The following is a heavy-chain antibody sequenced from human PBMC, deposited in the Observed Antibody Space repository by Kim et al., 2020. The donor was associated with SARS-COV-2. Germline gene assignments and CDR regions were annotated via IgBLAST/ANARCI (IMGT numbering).Heavy chain of an antibody. CDR1: GFTFDDYA. CDR3: AKDRQYSYGLFDY. J-gene: IGHJ4*02. V-gene: IGHV3-43*02. D-gene: IGHD5-18*01. Sequence: GGSLRLSCAASGFTFDDYAMHWVRLAPGKGLEWVSLISGDGCSTYYADSVKGRFTISRDNSKNSLYLQMNSLRTEDSALYYCAKDRQYSYGLFDYWGQGTLVTVSS. CDR2: ISGDGCST.